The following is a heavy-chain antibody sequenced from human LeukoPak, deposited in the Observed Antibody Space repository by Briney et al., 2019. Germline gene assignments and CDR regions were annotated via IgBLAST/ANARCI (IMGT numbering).Heavy chain of an antibody. CDR1: GNTFNYFA. J-gene: IGHJ5*02. D-gene: IGHD3-10*01. Sequence: GASVKVSCKASGNTFNYFAMHWVRQAPGQRPEWMGCINVDNDDTRYSQNFQGRVTIITDTSASTVYMELSSLRFEDTAVYYCARDGSGSQGVNWFDPWGPGTQVTVSS. CDR3: ARDGSGSQGVNWFDP. CDR2: INVDNDDT. V-gene: IGHV1-3*01.